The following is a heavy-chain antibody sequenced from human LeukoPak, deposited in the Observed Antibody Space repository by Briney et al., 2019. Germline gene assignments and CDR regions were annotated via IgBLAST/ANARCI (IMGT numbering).Heavy chain of an antibody. J-gene: IGHJ4*02. CDR1: GYTFTGYY. D-gene: IGHD6-19*01. Sequence: ASVKVSCKASGYTFTGYYMHWVRQAPGQGLEWMRWINPNSGGTNYAQKFQSRVTMTRDTSISTAYMELSRLRSDDTAVYCCARAGVDDSSGWYRDEIDYWGQGTLVTVSS. CDR3: ARAGVDDSSGWYRDEIDY. V-gene: IGHV1-2*02. CDR2: INPNSGGT.